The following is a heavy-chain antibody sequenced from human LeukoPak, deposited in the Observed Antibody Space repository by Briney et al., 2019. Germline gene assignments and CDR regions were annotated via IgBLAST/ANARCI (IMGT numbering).Heavy chain of an antibody. CDR3: ASSLILGYCSSTSCPKNDY. V-gene: IGHV3-21*01. CDR2: ISSSSSYI. J-gene: IGHJ4*02. Sequence: GGSLRLSCAASGFTFSSYSMNWVRQAPGKGLEWVSSISSSSSYIYYADSVKGRFTISRDNAKNSLYLQMNSLRAEDTAVYYCASSLILGYCSSTSCPKNDYWGQGTLVTVSS. D-gene: IGHD2-2*01. CDR1: GFTFSSYS.